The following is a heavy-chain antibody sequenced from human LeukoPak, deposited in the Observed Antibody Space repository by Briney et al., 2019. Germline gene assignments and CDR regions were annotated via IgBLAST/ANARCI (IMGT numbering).Heavy chain of an antibody. CDR3: AGDNTENGDLDYLDS. J-gene: IGHJ4*02. Sequence: GGSLRLSCAASGFTFSSYWMSWVRQAPGKGLEWVANIKQDGSEKYYVDSVKGRFTISRDNAKDSLYLQMSSLRAEDTAVYYCAGDNTENGDLDYLDSWGQGTLVTVSS. CDR2: IKQDGSEK. D-gene: IGHD4-17*01. V-gene: IGHV3-7*01. CDR1: GFTFSSYW.